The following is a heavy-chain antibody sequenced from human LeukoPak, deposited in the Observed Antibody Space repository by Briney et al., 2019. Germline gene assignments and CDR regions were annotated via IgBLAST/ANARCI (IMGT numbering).Heavy chain of an antibody. J-gene: IGHJ4*02. V-gene: IGHV5-51*01. CDR1: GYSFTSYW. Sequence: GESLKISCKGSGYSFTSYWIGWVRQMPGKGLEWMGIIYPGDSDTRYSPSFQGQVTISADKSISTAFLQWSSLKASDTATYYCARRYYDSGGYYYFDYWGQGTLVTVSS. CDR3: ARRYYDSGGYYYFDY. CDR2: IYPGDSDT. D-gene: IGHD3-22*01.